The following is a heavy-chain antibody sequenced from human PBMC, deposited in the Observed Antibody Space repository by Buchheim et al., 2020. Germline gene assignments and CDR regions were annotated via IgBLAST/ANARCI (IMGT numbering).Heavy chain of an antibody. J-gene: IGHJ4*02. CDR2: IDPSDSYT. CDR1: GYSFTSNW. CDR3: ARATASGSWDNPLDY. D-gene: IGHD6-13*01. V-gene: IGHV5-10-1*03. Sequence: EVQLVQSGAEVKKSGESLRISCKGSGYSFTSNWISWVRQMPGKGLEGMGRIDPSDSYTSYSPSFQGHVTIPADKSITPAFLQWSSLKASDTAMYYCARATASGSWDNPLDYWGQGTL.